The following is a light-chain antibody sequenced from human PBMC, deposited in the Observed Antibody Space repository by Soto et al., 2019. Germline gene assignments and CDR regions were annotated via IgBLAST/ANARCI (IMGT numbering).Light chain of an antibody. Sequence: QSALTQPASVSGSPGQSITISCTGTSTDVGAYNYVSWYQQHPGKAPKLIISEVTNRPSGVPDRFSGSKSGNTASLTISGLQAPDEADYYCSSYTSSSTQVFGGGTQLTVL. CDR2: EVT. CDR3: SSYTSSSTQV. CDR1: STDVGAYNY. J-gene: IGLJ3*02. V-gene: IGLV2-14*01.